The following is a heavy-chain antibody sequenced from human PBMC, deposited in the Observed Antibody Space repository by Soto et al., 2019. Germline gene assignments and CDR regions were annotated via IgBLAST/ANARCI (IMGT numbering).Heavy chain of an antibody. J-gene: IGHJ4*02. CDR1: GFTFSTYA. V-gene: IGHV3-23*01. D-gene: IGHD3-10*01. Sequence: EVQLLESGGGLVQPGGSLRLSCAASGFTFSTYAMSWVRQAPGKGLEWVSGMSGSGGSTYYADSVKGRFIISRDNSKNTLYLQMNSLRAEDTAVYYCMNLYSYGSGSYYKWGQGTLVTVSS. CDR3: MNLYSYGSGSYYK. CDR2: MSGSGGST.